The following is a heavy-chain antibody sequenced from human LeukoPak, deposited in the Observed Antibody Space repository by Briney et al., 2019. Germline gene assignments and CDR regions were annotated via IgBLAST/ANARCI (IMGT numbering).Heavy chain of an antibody. CDR1: GYTFTGYY. D-gene: IGHD6-6*01. J-gene: IGHJ5*02. CDR3: ARERTAARNWFDP. Sequence: ASVKVSCKASGYTFTGYYMHWVRQAPGQGLEWMGWINPNSGGTNYAQKFQGRVTMTRDTSISAAYMELSRLRSDDTAVYYCARERTAARNWFDPWGQGTLVTVSS. V-gene: IGHV1-2*02. CDR2: INPNSGGT.